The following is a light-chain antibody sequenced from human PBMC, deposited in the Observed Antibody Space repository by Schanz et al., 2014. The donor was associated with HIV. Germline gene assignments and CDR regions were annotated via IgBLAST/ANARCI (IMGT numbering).Light chain of an antibody. CDR1: SSDVGGYNY. CDR3: ASYANSDTWV. CDR2: EVT. V-gene: IGLV2-8*01. J-gene: IGLJ3*02. Sequence: QSVLTQPPSASGAPGQTVTISCTGTSSDVGGYNYVSWYQHHPGKAPQLMIYEVTKRPSGVPDRFSGSKSGNTASLTVSGLQAEDEADYYCASYANSDTWVFGGGTKLTVL.